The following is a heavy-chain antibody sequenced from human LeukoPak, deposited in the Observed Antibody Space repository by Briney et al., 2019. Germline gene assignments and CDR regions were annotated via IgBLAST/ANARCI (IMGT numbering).Heavy chain of an antibody. CDR3: ARGDMVRGVDY. D-gene: IGHD3-10*01. Sequence: SETLSLTCTVSGGSISSDYWSWIRQPPGKGLEWIGYIYYSGSTNYNPSLKSRVTISVGTSKNQFSLKVSSVTAADTAVYYCARGDMVRGVDYWGQGTLVTVSS. CDR1: GGSISSDY. J-gene: IGHJ4*02. CDR2: IYYSGST. V-gene: IGHV4-59*01.